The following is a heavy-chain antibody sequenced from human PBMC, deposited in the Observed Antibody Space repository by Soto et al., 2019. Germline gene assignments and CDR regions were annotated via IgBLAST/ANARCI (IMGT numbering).Heavy chain of an antibody. J-gene: IGHJ4*02. CDR3: AGGTSYFDY. CDR2: ILYDGSNK. V-gene: IGHV3-33*01. Sequence: QVQLVESGGDVVQPGRSLRLSCAASGFTFSNYDMHWARQAPGKGLEWVAAILYDGSNKYYADSVKGRFTISRDNSKNTLYLQMNSLRAEDTAVYYCAGGTSYFDYCGQATLFTVSS. D-gene: IGHD1-26*01. CDR1: GFTFSNYD.